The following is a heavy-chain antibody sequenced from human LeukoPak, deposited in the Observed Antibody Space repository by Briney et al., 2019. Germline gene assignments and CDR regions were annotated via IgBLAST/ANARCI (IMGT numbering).Heavy chain of an antibody. CDR3: ARTTGDDFWNSALYMDV. CDR2: IKQDGSEK. D-gene: IGHD3-3*01. J-gene: IGHJ6*03. V-gene: IGHV3-7*01. CDR1: GFTFSSYW. Sequence: GGSLRLSCAASGFTFSSYWMSWVRQAPGKGLEWVANIKQDGSEKYYVDSVKGRFTISRDNAKNSLYLQMISLRAEDTAVYYCARTTGDDFWNSALYMDVWGKGTTVTVSS.